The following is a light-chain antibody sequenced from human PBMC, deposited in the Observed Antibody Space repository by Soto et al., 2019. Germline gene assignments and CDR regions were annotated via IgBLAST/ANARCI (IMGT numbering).Light chain of an antibody. CDR1: QSISDW. CDR2: DAS. V-gene: IGKV1-5*01. J-gene: IGKJ1*01. Sequence: DIQMTQSPSTLSASVGDRVTITCRASQSISDWLAWFQQKPGKAPKLLIYDASSLESGVPSRFSGSGSGTEFTLTINSLQPEDFATYYFQQHNKSPWTFGQGTKVEIK. CDR3: QQHNKSPWT.